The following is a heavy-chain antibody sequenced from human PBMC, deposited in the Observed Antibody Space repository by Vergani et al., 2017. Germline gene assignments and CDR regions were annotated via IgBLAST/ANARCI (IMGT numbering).Heavy chain of an antibody. J-gene: IGHJ6*02. CDR3: ARVDYYYYGMDV. V-gene: IGHV4-34*01. Sequence: QVQLQQWGAGLLKPSETLSLTCAVYGGSFSGYYWSWIRQPPGKGLEWIGEINHSGSTNYNPSLKSRVTISVDTSKNQFSLKLSSVTAADPAVYYCARVDYYYYGMDVWGQGTTVTVSS. CDR2: INHSGST. CDR1: GGSFSGYY.